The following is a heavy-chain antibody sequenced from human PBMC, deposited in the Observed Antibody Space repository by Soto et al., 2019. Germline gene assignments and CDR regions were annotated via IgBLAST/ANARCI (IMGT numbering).Heavy chain of an antibody. Sequence: GGSLRLSCAASGFTVSSNYMSWVRQAPGKGLEWVSVIFSGGNTYYSDSVKGRFTTSRDNSKNALYLQMNSLRAEDTAVYYCKRTTSGLQGAFDLWGQGSMVTVSS. CDR1: GFTVSSNY. CDR3: KRTTSGLQGAFDL. CDR2: IFSGGNT. D-gene: IGHD6-19*01. J-gene: IGHJ3*01. V-gene: IGHV3-66*01.